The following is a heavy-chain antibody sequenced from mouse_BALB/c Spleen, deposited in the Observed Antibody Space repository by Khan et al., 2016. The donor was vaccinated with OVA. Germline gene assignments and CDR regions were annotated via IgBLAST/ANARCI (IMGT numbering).Heavy chain of an antibody. CDR2: ISPGSGDT. V-gene: IGHV1-77*01. CDR3: ARRNYFGYTFAY. Sequence: QVQLQQSGAELARPGASVKLSCKASGYTFTDYYINWVKQRTGQGLEWIGEISPGSGDTYYNEKFKGKATLTADKSSSTAYIQRSSLTSEASAVYCCARRNYFGYTFAYWGQGTLVTVSA. J-gene: IGHJ3*01. D-gene: IGHD1-2*01. CDR1: GYTFTDYY.